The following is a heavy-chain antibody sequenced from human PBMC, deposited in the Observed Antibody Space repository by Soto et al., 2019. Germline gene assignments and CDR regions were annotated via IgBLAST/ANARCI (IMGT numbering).Heavy chain of an antibody. CDR3: AREVEGSYSPADF. CDR1: GYTFTDHG. Sequence: ASVKVSCKTSGYTFTDHGIDWVRQAPGQGLEWVGWVSSYNGNTNYAYNLKDRVIMTTDASTSTAYMELRGLRSDDTAVYYCAREVEGSYSPADFWGQGTPVTV. J-gene: IGHJ4*02. D-gene: IGHD3-10*01. V-gene: IGHV1-18*01. CDR2: VSSYNGNT.